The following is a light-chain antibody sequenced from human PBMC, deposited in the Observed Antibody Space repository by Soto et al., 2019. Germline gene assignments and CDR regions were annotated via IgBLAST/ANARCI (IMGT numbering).Light chain of an antibody. Sequence: QSALTQPRSVSGSRGQSVTISCTGTSSDVGGYNYVSWYLHHPGKAPKVMIYDVNKRPSGVPDRFSGSKSDNTASLTISGLQAEDEADYYCCSYAGSFVVFGGGTKLTVL. CDR2: DVN. V-gene: IGLV2-11*01. CDR3: CSYAGSFVV. J-gene: IGLJ2*01. CDR1: SSDVGGYNY.